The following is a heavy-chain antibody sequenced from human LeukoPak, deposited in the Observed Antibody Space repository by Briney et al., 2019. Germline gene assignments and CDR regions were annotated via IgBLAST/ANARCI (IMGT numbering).Heavy chain of an antibody. D-gene: IGHD1-26*01. CDR2: IYYSGST. Sequence: SETLSLTCTVSGGSISSYYWSWIRQPPGKGLEWIGYIYYSGSTDYNPSLKSRVTISVDTSKNQFSLKLSSVTAADTAVYYCAQSVGATLPYYWGQGTLVTVSS. CDR3: AQSVGATLPYY. V-gene: IGHV4-59*01. J-gene: IGHJ4*02. CDR1: GGSISSYY.